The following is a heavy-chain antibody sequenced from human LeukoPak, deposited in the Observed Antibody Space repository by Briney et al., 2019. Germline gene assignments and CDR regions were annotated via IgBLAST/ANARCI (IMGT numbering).Heavy chain of an antibody. J-gene: IGHJ4*02. CDR1: GYTFTSYD. Sequence: ASVKVSCKASGYTFTSYDINWVRQATGQGLEWMGWMNPNSGNTGYAQKFQGRVTKTRNTSISTAYMELSSLRSEDTAVYYCARVARGYCSGGSCYFGYWGQGTLVTVSS. CDR2: MNPNSGNT. V-gene: IGHV1-8*01. CDR3: ARVARGYCSGGSCYFGY. D-gene: IGHD2-15*01.